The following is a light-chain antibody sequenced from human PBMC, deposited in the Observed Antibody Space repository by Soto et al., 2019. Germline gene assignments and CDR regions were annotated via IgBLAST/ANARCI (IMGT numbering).Light chain of an antibody. J-gene: IGKJ5*01. CDR2: ATS. V-gene: IGKV3-11*01. CDR1: QSIGNY. Sequence: VVLTQSPATLSLSPGEGATLSCRASQSIGNYLAWYQQKPGQAPRLLIYATSNRATGIPARFSGSGSGTDFTLTISSLEPEDFAVYYCQQRSSWPPITFGQGTRLEIK. CDR3: QQRSSWPPIT.